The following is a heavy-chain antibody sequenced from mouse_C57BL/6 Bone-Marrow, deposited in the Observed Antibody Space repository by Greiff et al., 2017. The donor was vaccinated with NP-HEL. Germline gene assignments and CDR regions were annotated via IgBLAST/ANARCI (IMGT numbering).Heavy chain of an antibody. J-gene: IGHJ2*01. V-gene: IGHV1-54*01. CDR3: VRWKNY. CDR1: GYAFPNFL. CDR2: INPGSGGT. Sequence: VQLQQSGAELVRPGTSVKVSCKASGYAFPNFLIGWVKQRPGQGLEWIGVINPGSGGTNYNEKFKGKATLTADKSSSTAYMQLSSLTSEDSAVYFCVRWKNYWGQGTTLTVSS.